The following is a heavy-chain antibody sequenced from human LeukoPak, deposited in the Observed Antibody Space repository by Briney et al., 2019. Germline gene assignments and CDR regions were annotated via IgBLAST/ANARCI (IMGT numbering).Heavy chain of an antibody. V-gene: IGHV3-9*01. D-gene: IGHD6-19*01. CDR2: ISWNSGSI. J-gene: IGHJ4*02. Sequence: QPGGSLRLSCAASGFTFDDYAMHWVRQAPGKGLEWVSGISWNSGSIGYADSVKGRFTISRDNAKNSLYLQMNSLRAEDTALYYCARLAVAGTDTFDYWGQGTLVTVSS. CDR1: GFTFDDYA. CDR3: ARLAVAGTDTFDY.